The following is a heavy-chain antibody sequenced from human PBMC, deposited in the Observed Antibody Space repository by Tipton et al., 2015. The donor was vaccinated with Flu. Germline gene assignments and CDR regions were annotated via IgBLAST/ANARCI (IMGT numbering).Heavy chain of an antibody. CDR1: GGSISYSY. J-gene: IGHJ5*02. D-gene: IGHD4-17*01. Sequence: TLSLTCSVSGGSISYSYWSWIRQPPGRGLEWIGQIYTSGSTKYNPSLKSRVTMSLDTSKNHFSLKLSSVTAADTAMYYCARDYGDLNWFDPWGQGTLVTVSS. V-gene: IGHV4-4*08. CDR3: ARDYGDLNWFDP. CDR2: IYTSGST.